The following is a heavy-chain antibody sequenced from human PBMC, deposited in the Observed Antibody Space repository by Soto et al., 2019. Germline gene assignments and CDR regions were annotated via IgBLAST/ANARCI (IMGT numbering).Heavy chain of an antibody. CDR2: ISYDGSNK. D-gene: IGHD3-16*02. Sequence: GGSLRLSCAASGFTFSSYAMHWVRQAPGKGLEWVAVISYDGSNKYYADSVKGRFTISRDNSKNTLYLQMNSLRAEDTAVYYCARVDIYDYVWGSYRYNYYYYYGMDVWGQGTTVTVSS. V-gene: IGHV3-30-3*01. CDR3: ARVDIYDYVWGSYRYNYYYYYGMDV. J-gene: IGHJ6*02. CDR1: GFTFSSYA.